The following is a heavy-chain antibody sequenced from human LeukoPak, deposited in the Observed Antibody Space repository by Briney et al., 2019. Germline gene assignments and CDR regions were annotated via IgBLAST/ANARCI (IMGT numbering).Heavy chain of an antibody. CDR3: ARVDSSGYFYPL. J-gene: IGHJ4*02. CDR2: INSDGSST. CDR1: GFTFSSYW. Sequence: GGSLRLSCAASGFTFSSYWMHWVRQAPGKGLVWVSRINSDGSSTSYADSVKGRFTISRDNAKNTLYLQMNSLRAEDTAVYYCARVDSSGYFYPLGGQGTLATVSS. D-gene: IGHD3-22*01. V-gene: IGHV3-74*01.